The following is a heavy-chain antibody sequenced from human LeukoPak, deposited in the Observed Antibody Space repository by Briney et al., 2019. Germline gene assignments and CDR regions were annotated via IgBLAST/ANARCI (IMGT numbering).Heavy chain of an antibody. Sequence: GGSLRLSCAASGFTFSSCGMHWVRQAPGKGLEWVAFIRYDGSNKYYADSVKGRFTISRDHSKNTLYLQMNSLRVEDTALYYCAKDDHYDSSGYYQIDYWGQGTLVTVSS. D-gene: IGHD3-22*01. CDR2: IRYDGSNK. J-gene: IGHJ4*02. CDR1: GFTFSSCG. V-gene: IGHV3-30*02. CDR3: AKDDHYDSSGYYQIDY.